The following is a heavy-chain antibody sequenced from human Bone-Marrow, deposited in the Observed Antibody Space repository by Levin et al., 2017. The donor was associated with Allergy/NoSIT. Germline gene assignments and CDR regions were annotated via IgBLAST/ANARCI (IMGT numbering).Heavy chain of an antibody. CDR2: ISDSSSSI. CDR1: GFTFSNSS. Sequence: GGSLRLSCAASGFTFSNSSMNWVRQAPGKGLEWVSYISDSSSSIFYADSVKGRFTISRDNAKNSLFLQMNSLRDEDTAVYYCARDCPHLSYSSTWYYYSGMAVWGPGPTVTVSS. J-gene: IGHJ6*02. V-gene: IGHV3-48*02. D-gene: IGHD6-13*01. CDR3: ARDCPHLSYSSTWYYYSGMAV.